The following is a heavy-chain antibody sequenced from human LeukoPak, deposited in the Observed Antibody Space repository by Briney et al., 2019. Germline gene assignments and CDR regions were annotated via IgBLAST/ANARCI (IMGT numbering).Heavy chain of an antibody. Sequence: GGSLRLSCAASGFTFSTYWMHWVRQAPGKGLVWVSRIHTDGSSTYYADSVKGRFTISRDNAKNTLYLQMNSLRAEDTAVYYCARESGSYYGSWFDPWGQGTLVTVSS. J-gene: IGHJ5*02. D-gene: IGHD1-26*01. V-gene: IGHV3-74*01. CDR3: ARESGSYYGSWFDP. CDR2: IHTDGSST. CDR1: GFTFSTYW.